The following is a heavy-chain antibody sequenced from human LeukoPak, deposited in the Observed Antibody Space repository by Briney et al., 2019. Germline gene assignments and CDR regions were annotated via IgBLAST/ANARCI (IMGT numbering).Heavy chain of an antibody. Sequence: GGSLRLSCAASGFTFSSYAMHWVRQAPGKGLGWVAVISYDGSNKYYADSVKGRFTISRDNSKNTLYLQMNSLRAEDTAVYYCARGYSSDCWGQGTLVTVSS. D-gene: IGHD6-13*01. V-gene: IGHV3-30*04. CDR1: GFTFSSYA. CDR2: ISYDGSNK. J-gene: IGHJ4*02. CDR3: ARGYSSDC.